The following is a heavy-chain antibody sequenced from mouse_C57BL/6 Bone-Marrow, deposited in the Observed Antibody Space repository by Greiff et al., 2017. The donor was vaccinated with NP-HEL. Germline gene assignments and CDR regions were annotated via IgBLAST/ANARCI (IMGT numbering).Heavy chain of an antibody. D-gene: IGHD2-14*01. J-gene: IGHJ1*03. CDR1: GYAFSSYW. Sequence: QVQLKQSGAELVKPGASVKISCKASGYAFSSYWMNWVKQRPGKGLEWIGQIYPGDGDTNYNGKFKGKATLTADKSSSTAYMQLSSLTSEDSAVYFCASVTYRYWYFDVWGTGTTVTVSS. V-gene: IGHV1-80*01. CDR2: IYPGDGDT. CDR3: ASVTYRYWYFDV.